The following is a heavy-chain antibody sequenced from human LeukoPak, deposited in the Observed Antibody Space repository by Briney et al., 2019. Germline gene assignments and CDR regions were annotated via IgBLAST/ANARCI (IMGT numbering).Heavy chain of an antibody. J-gene: IGHJ3*01. V-gene: IGHV4-59*08. Sequence: PSETLSLTCTVSGGSISSYYWSWIRQPPGKGLEWIGYIYYSGSTNYNPSLQSRVTISVDTSKNQFSLKLSSVPAADPAVYSCARRPSGVRAFDYWGQGTMVTVSS. D-gene: IGHD3-9*01. CDR2: IYYSGST. CDR3: ARRPSGVRAFDY. CDR1: GGSISSYY.